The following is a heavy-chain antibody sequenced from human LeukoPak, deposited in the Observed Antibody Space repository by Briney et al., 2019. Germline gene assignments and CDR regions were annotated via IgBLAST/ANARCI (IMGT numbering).Heavy chain of an antibody. CDR1: GGSISSYY. D-gene: IGHD6-19*01. CDR2: IYYSGST. Sequence: SETLSLTCTVSGGSISSYYWSWIRQPPGKGLEWIGYIYYSGSTNYNPSLKSRVTISVDTSKNQFSLKLSSVTTADTAVYYCARHAVAGTDYWGQGTLVTVSS. V-gene: IGHV4-59*01. CDR3: ARHAVAGTDY. J-gene: IGHJ4*02.